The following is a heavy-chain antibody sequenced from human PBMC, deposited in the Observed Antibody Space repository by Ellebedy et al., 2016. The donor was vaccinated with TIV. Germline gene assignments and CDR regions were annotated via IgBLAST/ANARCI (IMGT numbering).Heavy chain of an antibody. V-gene: IGHV3-74*01. J-gene: IGHJ4*02. CDR2: INSDGSST. CDR3: ASYDFWSGYLYY. D-gene: IGHD3-3*01. CDR1: GFTFSSSW. Sequence: GESLKISXAASGFTFSSSWMHWVRQAPGKGLVWVSRINSDGSSTNYADSVKGRFTISRDNAKNTLYLQMNSLRAEDTAVYYCASYDFWSGYLYYWGQGTLVTVSS.